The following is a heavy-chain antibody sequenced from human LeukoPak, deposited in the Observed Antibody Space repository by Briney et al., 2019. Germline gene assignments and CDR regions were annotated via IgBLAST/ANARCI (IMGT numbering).Heavy chain of an antibody. V-gene: IGHV3-74*01. J-gene: IGHJ4*02. CDR3: ARCFSRGGSCLY. CDR1: GFTFSTYW. D-gene: IGHD2-15*01. CDR2: INNDGSSR. Sequence: PGGSLRLSCAASGFTFSTYWMHWVRQAPGKGLVWVSRINNDGSSRSYADSVKGRFTLSRDNAKNTLYLQMNRVRAEDTAVYYCARCFSRGGSCLYWGQGTLVTVSS.